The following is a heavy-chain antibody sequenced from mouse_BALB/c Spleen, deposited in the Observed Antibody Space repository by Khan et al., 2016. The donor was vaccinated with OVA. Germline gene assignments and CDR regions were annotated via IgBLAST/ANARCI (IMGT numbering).Heavy chain of an antibody. CDR1: GYTFSSYW. Sequence: VQLQESGAELMKPGASVKISCKATGYTFSSYWIEWVKQRPGHGLEWIGEILPGSGSTNYNEKFKGKATFTADTSSNTADMQLNSLTSEDSAVYYCTRTGNYRDYFDYWGQGTTLTVSS. V-gene: IGHV1-9*01. D-gene: IGHD2-1*01. CDR2: ILPGSGST. CDR3: TRTGNYRDYFDY. J-gene: IGHJ2*01.